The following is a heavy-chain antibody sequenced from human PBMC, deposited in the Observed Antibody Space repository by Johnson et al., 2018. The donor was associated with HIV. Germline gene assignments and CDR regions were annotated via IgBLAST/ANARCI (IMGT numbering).Heavy chain of an antibody. Sequence: QVQLVESGGGVVQPGESLRLSCVASGFIFSNYGVHWVRQAPGKGLEWVAFIQNDGTKKHYADFVKGRFTVSRDNSRNTVFLQMSNLRTEETAVYYCAKDSGDPAHAFDIWGQGTMVTVSS. CDR3: AKDSGDPAHAFDI. J-gene: IGHJ3*02. CDR1: GFIFSNYG. CDR2: IQNDGTKK. D-gene: IGHD2-21*01. V-gene: IGHV3-30*02.